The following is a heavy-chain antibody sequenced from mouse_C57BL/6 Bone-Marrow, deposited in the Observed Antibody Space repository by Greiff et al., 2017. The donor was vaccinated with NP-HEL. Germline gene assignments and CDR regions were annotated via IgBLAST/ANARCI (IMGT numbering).Heavy chain of an antibody. CDR2: INPGSGGT. Sequence: VKLQQSGAELVRPGTSVKVSCKASGYAFTNYLIEWVKQRPGQGLEWIGVINPGSGGTNYNEKFKGKATLTADKSSSTAYMQLSSLTSEDSAVYFCARGDGSSFYYAMDYWGQGTSVTVSS. V-gene: IGHV1-54*01. J-gene: IGHJ4*01. D-gene: IGHD1-1*01. CDR3: ARGDGSSFYYAMDY. CDR1: GYAFTNYL.